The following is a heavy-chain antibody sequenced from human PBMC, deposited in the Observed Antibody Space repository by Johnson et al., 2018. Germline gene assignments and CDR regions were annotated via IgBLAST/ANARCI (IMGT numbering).Heavy chain of an antibody. CDR1: GFTFDDYA. CDR3: AGYCSGGTCSPLYYFPY. V-gene: IGHV3-23*04. CDR2: ISVSGGST. J-gene: IGHJ4*02. Sequence: VQLVESGGGLVQPGRSLRLSCAASGFTFDDYAMHWVRQAPGKGLEWVSGISVSGGSTYYGDPVKGRFTIPRDNSTNTLSLEMNRLRAEDTAVYFCAGYCSGGTCSPLYYFPYWGQGTLVTVSS. D-gene: IGHD2-15*01.